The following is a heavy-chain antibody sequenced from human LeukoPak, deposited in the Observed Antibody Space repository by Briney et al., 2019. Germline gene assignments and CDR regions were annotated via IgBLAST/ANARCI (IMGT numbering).Heavy chain of an antibody. D-gene: IGHD5-18*01. Sequence: SETLSLTCTVSGGSISSYYWSWIRQPAGKGLEWIGRIYTSGSTNYNPSLKSRVTMSVDTSKNQFSLKLSSVTAADTAVYYCAREGGEYSYGHFDYWGQGTLVTVSS. J-gene: IGHJ4*02. CDR3: AREGGEYSYGHFDY. CDR1: GGSISSYY. V-gene: IGHV4-4*07. CDR2: IYTSGST.